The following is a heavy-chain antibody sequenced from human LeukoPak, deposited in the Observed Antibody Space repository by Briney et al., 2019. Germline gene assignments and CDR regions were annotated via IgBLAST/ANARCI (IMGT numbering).Heavy chain of an antibody. J-gene: IGHJ6*03. CDR2: MNPNCGNT. CDR1: GYSFTSFD. CDR3: TRALGADYDFWSGQDYYYYYMDV. D-gene: IGHD3-3*01. V-gene: IGHV1-8*01. Sequence: GASVKVSRKASGYSFTSFDINWVRQATGQGVEWMGWMNPNCGNTGYAQKFQGRVTMTRNTSIGTAYMELSSLRSEDTAVYYCTRALGADYDFWSGQDYYYYYMDVWGKGTTVTVSS.